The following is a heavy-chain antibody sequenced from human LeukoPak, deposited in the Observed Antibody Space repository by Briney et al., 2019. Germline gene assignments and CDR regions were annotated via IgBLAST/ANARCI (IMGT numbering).Heavy chain of an antibody. CDR1: GYTFSSYG. J-gene: IGHJ4*02. V-gene: IGHV1-18*01. CDR3: AREERSYCGGDCSYFDY. D-gene: IGHD2-21*02. Sequence: AAVKASCKASGYTFSSYGIIWVRQASGQGLEWMGWISAYNGNTNYAQKLQGRVTLTTDTSTSTAYMELRSLISDDTAVYYCAREERSYCGGDCSYFDYWGQGTLVTVSS. CDR2: ISAYNGNT.